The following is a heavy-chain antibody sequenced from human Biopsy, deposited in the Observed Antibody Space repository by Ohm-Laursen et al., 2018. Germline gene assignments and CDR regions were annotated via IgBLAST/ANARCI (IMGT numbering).Heavy chain of an antibody. Sequence: GTLSLTCTVSGGSVSSNVAYWAWIRQPPGKGLESIGSIFYSGITYYNPSLQSRVTMSVDTSKNQFSLNLTSVTAADTAVYYCARHPTRFLFGPWGQGTLVIVSS. J-gene: IGHJ5*02. CDR1: GGSVSSNVAY. D-gene: IGHD1/OR15-1a*01. CDR2: IFYSGIT. V-gene: IGHV4-39*01. CDR3: ARHPTRFLFGP.